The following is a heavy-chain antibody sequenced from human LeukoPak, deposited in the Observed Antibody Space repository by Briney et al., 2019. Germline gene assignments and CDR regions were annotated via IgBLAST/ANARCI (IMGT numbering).Heavy chain of an antibody. CDR2: IYSGGSP. V-gene: IGHV3-53*01. D-gene: IGHD1-26*01. CDR1: GFTVSSND. J-gene: IGHJ4*02. CDR3: AKDRVGAILYFDS. Sequence: GGSLRLSCAASGFTVSSNDMSWVRQAPGKGLEWVSVIYSGGSPYYADSVKGRFTISRDNSKNTLYLQMNSLRAEDTAVYYCAKDRVGAILYFDSWGQGTLVTVSS.